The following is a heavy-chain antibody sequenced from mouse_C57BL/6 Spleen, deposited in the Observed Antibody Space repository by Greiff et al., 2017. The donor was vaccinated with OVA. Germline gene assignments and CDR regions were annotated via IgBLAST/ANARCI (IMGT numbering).Heavy chain of an antibody. CDR1: GYTFTSYG. CDR3: ARGDYYGSSYGYFDV. Sequence: VQLQQSGAELARPGASVKLSCKASGYTFTSYGISWVKQRPGQGLEWIGEIYPRSGNTYYNEKFKGKATLTADKSSSTAYMELRSLTSEDSAVYVCARGDYYGSSYGYFDVWGTGTTVTVSS. D-gene: IGHD1-1*01. CDR2: IYPRSGNT. V-gene: IGHV1-81*01. J-gene: IGHJ1*03.